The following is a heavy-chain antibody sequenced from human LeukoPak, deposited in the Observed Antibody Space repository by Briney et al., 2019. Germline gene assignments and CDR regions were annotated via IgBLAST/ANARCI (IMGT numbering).Heavy chain of an antibody. CDR3: ARLSGTYSRDY. CDR1: GFTFSSYS. Sequence: GGSLRLSCAASGFTFSSYSMNWVRQAPGKGLEWVSSISSSSTYIYYADSVKGRFTISRDNAKNSLYLQMNSLRAEDMAVYYCARLSGTYSRDYWGQGTLVTVSS. V-gene: IGHV3-21*01. D-gene: IGHD1-7*01. CDR2: ISSSSTYI. J-gene: IGHJ4*02.